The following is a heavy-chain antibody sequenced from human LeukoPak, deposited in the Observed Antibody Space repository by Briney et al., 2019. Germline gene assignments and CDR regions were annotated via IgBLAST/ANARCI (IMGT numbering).Heavy chain of an antibody. CDR3: ARETIAVVSFDY. V-gene: IGHV1-2*02. CDR1: GYTFTSYG. J-gene: IGHJ4*02. CDR2: INPNSGGT. Sequence: GASVKVSCKASGYTFTSYGISWVRQAPGQGLEWMGWINPNSGGTNYAQKFQGRVTMTRDTSISTAYMELSRLRSDDTAVYYCARETIAVVSFDYWGQGTLVTVSS. D-gene: IGHD6-19*01.